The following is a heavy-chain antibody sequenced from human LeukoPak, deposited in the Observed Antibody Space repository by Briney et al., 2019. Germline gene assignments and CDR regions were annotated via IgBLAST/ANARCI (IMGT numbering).Heavy chain of an antibody. Sequence: SETLSLTCTVSGGSISSSSYYWGWIRQPPGKGLEWIGSIYYSGSTSYNPSLKSRVTISVDTSKNQLSLKLSSVTAADTAVYYCARVGGTYSSSWTIGNNWFDPWGQGTLVTVSS. J-gene: IGHJ5*02. CDR1: GGSISSSSYY. D-gene: IGHD6-13*01. CDR2: IYYSGST. CDR3: ARVGGTYSSSWTIGNNWFDP. V-gene: IGHV4-39*07.